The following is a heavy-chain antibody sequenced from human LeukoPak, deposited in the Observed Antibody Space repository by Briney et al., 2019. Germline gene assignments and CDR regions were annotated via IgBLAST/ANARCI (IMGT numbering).Heavy chain of an antibody. J-gene: IGHJ6*02. CDR3: ARDIEEQQLVAGAYGMDV. D-gene: IGHD6-13*01. CDR2: IWYDGSNK. V-gene: IGHV3-33*01. Sequence: GRSLRLSCAASGFTFSSYGMHWVRQAPGKGLEWGAVIWYDGSNKYYADSVKGRFTISRDNSKNTLYLQMNSLRAEDTAVYYCARDIEEQQLVAGAYGMDVWGQGTTVTVSS. CDR1: GFTFSSYG.